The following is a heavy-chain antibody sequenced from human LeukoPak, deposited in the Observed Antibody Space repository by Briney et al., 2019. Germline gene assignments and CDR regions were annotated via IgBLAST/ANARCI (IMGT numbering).Heavy chain of an antibody. V-gene: IGHV3-30-3*01. CDR2: ISYDGSNK. J-gene: IGHJ4*02. Sequence: GGSLRLSCAASGFTFSSYAMHWVRQAPGKGLEWVAVISYDGSNKYYADSVKGRFTISRDNSKNTLYLQMNSLRAEGTAVYYCARTAEEYYYGSSGYCDYWGQGTLVTVSS. CDR1: GFTFSSYA. D-gene: IGHD3-22*01. CDR3: ARTAEEYYYGSSGYCDY.